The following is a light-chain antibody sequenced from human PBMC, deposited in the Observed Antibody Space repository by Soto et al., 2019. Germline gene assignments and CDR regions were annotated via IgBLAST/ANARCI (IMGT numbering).Light chain of an antibody. CDR3: QQSLSSPEIT. J-gene: IGKJ5*01. CDR1: QNIANY. Sequence: GDRVTISCRASQNIANYLHWYQQRPGQAPKLLIYAASSLQSGVPSRFSGSGSGTDFTLDISSLQPEDSATYYCQQSLSSPEITFGQGTRLEIK. CDR2: AAS. V-gene: IGKV1-39*01.